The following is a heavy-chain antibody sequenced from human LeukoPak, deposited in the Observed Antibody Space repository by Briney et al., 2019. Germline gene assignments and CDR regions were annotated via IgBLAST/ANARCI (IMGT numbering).Heavy chain of an antibody. Sequence: PGGSLRLSCAASGFTFSSYSMNWVRQAPGKGLEWVSSISSSSSYIYYADSVKGRFTISRDNAKSSLYLQMNSLRAEDTAVYYCASESHYDILTGYWEPIDYWGQGTLVTVSS. D-gene: IGHD3-9*01. CDR1: GFTFSSYS. V-gene: IGHV3-21*01. CDR2: ISSSSSYI. J-gene: IGHJ4*02. CDR3: ASESHYDILTGYWEPIDY.